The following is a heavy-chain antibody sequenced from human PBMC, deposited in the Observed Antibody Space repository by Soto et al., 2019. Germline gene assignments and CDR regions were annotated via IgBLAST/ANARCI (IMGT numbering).Heavy chain of an antibody. D-gene: IGHD4-17*01. CDR3: VKDKMDYGLFDS. V-gene: IGHV3-30*18. CDR2: ISYDATNK. Sequence: GGSLRLSCAASGFTFSSYGMHWVRQAPGKGLEWVAFISYDATNKYYADSVRGRFTISRDNSKNTLNLQLNSLRVEDTALCYCVKDKMDYGLFDSWGQGTLVTVSS. CDR1: GFTFSSYG. J-gene: IGHJ4*02.